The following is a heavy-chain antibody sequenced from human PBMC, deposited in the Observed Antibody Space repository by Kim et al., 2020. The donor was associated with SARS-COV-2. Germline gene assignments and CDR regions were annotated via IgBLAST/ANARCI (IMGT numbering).Heavy chain of an antibody. J-gene: IGHJ6*01. D-gene: IGHD6-19*01. CDR3: ARHLWYSSGWYVAFYY. V-gene: IGHV4-39*01. Sequence: SETLSLTCTVSGGSLSSSSYYWGWIRQPPGQGLEWIGTAYYIGNTYYNPSLKSRVTISVDTSKNQFSLKLGSVTAADTADYYCARHLWYSSGWYVAFYY. CDR1: GGSLSSSSYY. CDR2: AYYIGNT.